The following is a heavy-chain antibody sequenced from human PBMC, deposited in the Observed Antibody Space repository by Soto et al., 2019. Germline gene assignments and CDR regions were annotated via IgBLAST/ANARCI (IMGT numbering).Heavy chain of an antibody. Sequence: SETLSLTCTVSGGSISSSPNYWGWIRQPPGKGLEWIAIITYSGTTYYNPSLKSRVTISVDTSKNQFSLKLSSVTAAGTAVYYCARGRGTISGYYPFFDYWGQGTLVTVSS. CDR1: GGSISSSPNY. CDR3: ARGRGTISGYYPFFDY. D-gene: IGHD3-22*01. J-gene: IGHJ4*02. V-gene: IGHV4-39*07. CDR2: ITYSGTT.